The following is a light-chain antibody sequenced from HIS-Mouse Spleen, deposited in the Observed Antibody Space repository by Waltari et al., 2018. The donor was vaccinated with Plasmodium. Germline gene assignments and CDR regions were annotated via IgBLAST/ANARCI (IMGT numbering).Light chain of an antibody. CDR3: YSTDSSGNHRV. V-gene: IGLV3-10*01. CDR1: ALPKKY. CDR2: EDS. Sequence: SYELTQPPSVSVSPGQTARITCSGDALPKKYAYWYQQKSGQAPVLVSLEDSKRPSGIPEGFSGSSSGTMATLTISGAQVEDEADYYCYSTDSSGNHRVFGGGTKLTVL. J-gene: IGLJ3*02.